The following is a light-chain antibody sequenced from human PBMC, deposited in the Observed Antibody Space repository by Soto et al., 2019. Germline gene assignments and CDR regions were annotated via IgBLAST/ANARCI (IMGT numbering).Light chain of an antibody. CDR1: TTDVGGYDL. CDR2: EVT. J-gene: IGLJ2*01. V-gene: IGLV2-8*01. CDR3: CSYTVGDTVV. Sequence: QSVLTQPPPASGSPGQSVTISCTGTTTDVGGYDLVSWYQQHPGKAPKVIIYEVTKRPSGVPDRFFGSKSGSTASLTVSGLQAEDEAVYYCCSYTVGDTVVFGGGTKVTVL.